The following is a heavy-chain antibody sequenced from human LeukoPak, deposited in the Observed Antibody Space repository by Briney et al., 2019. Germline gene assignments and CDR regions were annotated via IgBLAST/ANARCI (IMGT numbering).Heavy chain of an antibody. CDR3: AIVGGGGWFAS. Sequence: QPGGSLRLSCAASGFTFSSYAIHWVRQAPGKGLEYVSAISSNGGSTYYANSVKGRFTISRDNSKNTLYLQMGSVRAEDMAVYHCAIVGGGGWFASWGQGTLVTVSS. V-gene: IGHV3-64*01. D-gene: IGHD4-23*01. CDR2: ISSNGGST. CDR1: GFTFSSYA. J-gene: IGHJ5*01.